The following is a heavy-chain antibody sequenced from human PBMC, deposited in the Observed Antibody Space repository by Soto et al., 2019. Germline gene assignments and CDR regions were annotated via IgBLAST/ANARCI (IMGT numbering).Heavy chain of an antibody. CDR1: AYSFTDHY. D-gene: IGHD3-22*01. CDR2: IIPNDGGT. CDR3: ARGAFDRSGNYLAGWFDP. Sequence: QLQLVRSGAEVKKPGASVKISGKASAYSFTDHYIHWIRQAPGQGLEGMGWIIPNDGGTKYAQKFQDRINMTRDTSITTAYMDLSRLRSDDTAVYYCARGAFDRSGNYLAGWFDPWGQGTLVTVSS. V-gene: IGHV1-2*02. J-gene: IGHJ5*02.